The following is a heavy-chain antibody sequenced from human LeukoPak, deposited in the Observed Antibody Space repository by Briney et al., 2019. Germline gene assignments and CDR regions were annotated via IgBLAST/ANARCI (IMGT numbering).Heavy chain of an antibody. CDR2: IIHSGST. Sequence: RPSETLSLTCAVYGGSFSGYYWSWIRQPPGKGLEWIGEIIHSGSTNYNPSLKSLVTISVDTSKNQFALKLSSVTAADTAVYYCARAPCGGDCYSDYWGQAAMATDSS. D-gene: IGHD2-21*02. V-gene: IGHV4-34*12. CDR3: ARAPCGGDCYSDY. J-gene: IGHJ4*02. CDR1: GGSFSGYY.